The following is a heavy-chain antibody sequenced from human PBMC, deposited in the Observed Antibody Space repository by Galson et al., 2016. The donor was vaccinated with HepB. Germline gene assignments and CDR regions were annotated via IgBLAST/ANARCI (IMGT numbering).Heavy chain of an antibody. CDR1: GFSLDTSGLG. J-gene: IGHJ5*02. CDR3: AHTFTVFGVIAWFGP. V-gene: IGHV2-5*02. Sequence: PALVKPTQTLTLTCTFSGFSLDTSGLGVTWIRQPPGKALEWLAVIYWEGGKHYSPSLESRLSVTKDTSENQVVLTLTNVDPGDTATSYCAHTFTVFGVIAWFGPWGQGTLVTVSS. CDR2: IYWEGGK. D-gene: IGHD3-3*01.